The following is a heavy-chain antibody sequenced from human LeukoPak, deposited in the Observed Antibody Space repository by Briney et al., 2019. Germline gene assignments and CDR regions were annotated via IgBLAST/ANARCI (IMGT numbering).Heavy chain of an antibody. CDR2: INHSGST. Sequence: SETLSLTCAVYGGSFSGYYWSWIRLPPGKGLEWIGEINHSGSTNYNPSLKSRVTISVDTSKNQFSLKLSSVTAADTAMYYCARFLGEGGLRGVIIRYYYYYGMDVWGQGTTVTVSS. J-gene: IGHJ6*02. CDR3: ARFLGEGGLRGVIIRYYYYYGMDV. V-gene: IGHV4-34*01. CDR1: GGSFSGYY. D-gene: IGHD3-10*01.